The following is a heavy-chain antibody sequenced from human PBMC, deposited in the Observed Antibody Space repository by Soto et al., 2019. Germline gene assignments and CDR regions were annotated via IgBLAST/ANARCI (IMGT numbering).Heavy chain of an antibody. CDR1: GGSISSSSYY. Sequence: SETLSLTCTVSGGSISSSSYYWSWIRQPPGKGLEWIGYIYYSGSTNYNPSLKSRVTISVDTSKNQFSLKLSSVTAADTAVYYCARTSIAVAGTLDYWGQGTLVTVSS. CDR2: IYYSGST. D-gene: IGHD6-19*01. V-gene: IGHV4-61*01. CDR3: ARTSIAVAGTLDY. J-gene: IGHJ4*02.